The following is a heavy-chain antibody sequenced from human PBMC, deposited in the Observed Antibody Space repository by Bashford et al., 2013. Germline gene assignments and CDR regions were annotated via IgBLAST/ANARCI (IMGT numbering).Heavy chain of an antibody. J-gene: IGHJ4*02. V-gene: IGHV3-23*01. D-gene: IGHD5-24*01. CDR2: ISGSGGST. Sequence: GSLRLSCAASGLSFSSYAMSWVRQAPGKGLEWVSAISGSGGSTYYADSVKGRFTISRDNSKNTLYLQMNSLRAEDTAVYYCAKGEDGYNPAGDYFDYWGQGTLVTVSS. CDR3: AKGEDGYNPAGDYFDY. CDR1: GLSFSSYA.